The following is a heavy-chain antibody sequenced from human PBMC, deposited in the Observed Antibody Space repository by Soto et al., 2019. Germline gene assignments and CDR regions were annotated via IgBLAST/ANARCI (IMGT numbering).Heavy chain of an antibody. V-gene: IGHV4-38-2*01. D-gene: IGHD3-22*01. CDR2: IYHSGST. CDR1: GYSISSGYY. Sequence: SETLSLTCAVSGYSISSGYYWGWIRQPPGKGLEWIGSIYHSGSTYYNPSLKSRVTISVDTSKNQFSLKLSSVTAADTAVYYCAKLVYDSRLNYLYFDHWGQGTLVTVSS. CDR3: AKLVYDSRLNYLYFDH. J-gene: IGHJ4*02.